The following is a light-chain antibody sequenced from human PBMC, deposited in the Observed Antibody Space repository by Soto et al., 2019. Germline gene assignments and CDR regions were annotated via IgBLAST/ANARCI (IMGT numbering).Light chain of an antibody. V-gene: IGLV2-14*01. CDR1: SSDVGGYNY. Sequence: QSALTQPASVSGSPGQSITISCTGTSSDVGGYNYVSWHQQHPGKAPKRMIYEVSNRPSGVSNRFSGSKSGNTAALTISGLQAEDEADYYCSSYTSSSTQVFGTGTKVTVL. CDR3: SSYTSSSTQV. J-gene: IGLJ1*01. CDR2: EVS.